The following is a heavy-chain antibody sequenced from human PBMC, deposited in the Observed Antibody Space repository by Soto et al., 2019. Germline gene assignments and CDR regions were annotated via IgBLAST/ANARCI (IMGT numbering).Heavy chain of an antibody. V-gene: IGHV3-9*01. Sequence: EVQLVESGGGLVQPGRSLRLSCAASGFTFDDYAMHWVRQAPGKGLEWVSGISWNSGSIGYADSVKGRFTISRDNAKNSLYLQMNSLRAEDTALYYCAKDPYCYGPYYFDYWGQGTLVTVSS. D-gene: IGHD5-18*01. CDR2: ISWNSGSI. CDR1: GFTFDDYA. J-gene: IGHJ4*02. CDR3: AKDPYCYGPYYFDY.